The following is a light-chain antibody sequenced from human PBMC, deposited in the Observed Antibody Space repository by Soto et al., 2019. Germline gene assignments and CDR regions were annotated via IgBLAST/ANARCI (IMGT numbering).Light chain of an antibody. CDR2: AAS. CDR3: QQSTAAPYT. CDR1: QSISTY. Sequence: DIQMTQSPSSLSASVGDRVTITCRASQSISTYLNWYQQKPGKAPKLLIYAASSLQSGVPSRFSGSASGTDFTLTISSLQPEDFATYSCQQSTAAPYTIGQGTKLEI. V-gene: IGKV1-39*01. J-gene: IGKJ2*01.